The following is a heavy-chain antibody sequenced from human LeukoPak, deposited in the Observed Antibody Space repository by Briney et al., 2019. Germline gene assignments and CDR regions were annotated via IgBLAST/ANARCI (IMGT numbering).Heavy chain of an antibody. CDR3: ASIVYYKSWFDP. CDR1: GGTFSSYA. D-gene: IGHD3-10*01. CDR2: IIPIFGTA. Sequence: SVKVFCKASGGTFSSYAISWVRQAPGQGLEWMGGIIPIFGTANYAQKFQGRVTITADESTSTAYMELSSLRSEDTAVYYCASIVYYKSWFDPWGQGTLVTVSS. V-gene: IGHV1-69*13. J-gene: IGHJ5*02.